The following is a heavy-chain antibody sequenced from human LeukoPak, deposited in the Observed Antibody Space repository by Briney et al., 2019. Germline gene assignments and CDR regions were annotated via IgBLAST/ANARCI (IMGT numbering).Heavy chain of an antibody. D-gene: IGHD1-7*01. J-gene: IGHJ3*02. CDR2: TWYDGNNQ. Sequence: GGSLRLSCAASGFTFSSYAMSWVRQAPGKGLEWVAFTWYDGNNQYYADSVKGRFTISRDNSKNTLYLQMNSLRAEDTAVYYCVGELHAFDIWGQGTMVTVSS. CDR1: GFTFSSYA. V-gene: IGHV3-30*02. CDR3: VGELHAFDI.